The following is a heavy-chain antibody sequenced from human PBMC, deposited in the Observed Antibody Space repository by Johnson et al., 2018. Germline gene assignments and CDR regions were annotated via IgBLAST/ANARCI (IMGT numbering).Heavy chain of an antibody. J-gene: IGHJ3*02. Sequence: VQLVESGGGVVQPGRSLRLSCAASGFTFSSYGMHWVRQAPGKGLEWVTVISFDGSNKYYADSVKGRFTISRDNAKNTLYLQMNSLRAEDTAVYYCAKAMAPFRTVTYPLDAFDIWGQGTMVTV. CDR3: AKAMAPFRTVTYPLDAFDI. CDR2: ISFDGSNK. CDR1: GFTFSSYG. D-gene: IGHD4-17*01. V-gene: IGHV3-30*18.